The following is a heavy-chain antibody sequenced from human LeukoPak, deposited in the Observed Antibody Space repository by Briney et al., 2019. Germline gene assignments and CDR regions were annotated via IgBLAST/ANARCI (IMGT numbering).Heavy chain of an antibody. V-gene: IGHV4-59*01. CDR1: GGSISTYY. J-gene: IGHJ4*02. CDR2: VYYSGST. D-gene: IGHD3-16*01. CDR3: TRGAGWLIDY. Sequence: SETLSLTCTVSGGSISTYYWSWIRQPPGKGLEWIGYVYYSGSTNYNPSLMSRVTISADTSKNQFSLKLNSLTTADTAVYYCTRGAGWLIDYWGQGILVTVSS.